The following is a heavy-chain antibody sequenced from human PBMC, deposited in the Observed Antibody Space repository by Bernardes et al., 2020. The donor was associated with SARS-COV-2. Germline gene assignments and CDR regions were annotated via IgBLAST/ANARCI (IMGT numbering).Heavy chain of an antibody. CDR1: GDSTSRNGYY. J-gene: IGHJ4*02. CDR2: IYYSGDN. D-gene: IGHD1-7*01. Sequence: SETLSLTCAVSGDSTSRNGYYWSLIRQQPGKGLEWIGYIYYSGDNYYAPSLKSRVAMSVDTSKNQFSLRLNSVTAADTAVYFCARMGTSRELDYWGQGALVTVSS. CDR3: ARMGTSRELDY. V-gene: IGHV4-31*11.